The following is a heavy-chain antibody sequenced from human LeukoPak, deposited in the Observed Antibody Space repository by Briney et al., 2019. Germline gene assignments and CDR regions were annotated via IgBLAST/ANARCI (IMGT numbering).Heavy chain of an antibody. D-gene: IGHD2-2*02. CDR1: GYTFTSYG. J-gene: IGHJ3*02. Sequence: ASVKVSCKASGYTFTSYGISWVRQGPGQGVEWMGWISAYNGNTNYAQKLQGRVTMTTDTSTSTAYMELRSLRSDDTAVYYCARDTIVVVPAAIPLNDAFDIWGQGTMVTVSS. CDR2: ISAYNGNT. CDR3: ARDTIVVVPAAIPLNDAFDI. V-gene: IGHV1-18*01.